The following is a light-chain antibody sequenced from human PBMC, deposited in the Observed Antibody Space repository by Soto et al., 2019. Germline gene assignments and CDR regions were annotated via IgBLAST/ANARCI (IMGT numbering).Light chain of an antibody. CDR2: EVT. J-gene: IGLJ2*01. CDR3: SSYTSNSSLL. CDR1: IDDVGAYHY. Sequence: QSVLTQPPSASGSPGQSVTISCTGTIDDVGAYHYVSWYRQFPGEAPQLIIYEVTKRPSGVPDRFSGSKSGNTASLTVSGLQADDEADYYCSSYTSNSSLLFGGGTKLTVL. V-gene: IGLV2-8*01.